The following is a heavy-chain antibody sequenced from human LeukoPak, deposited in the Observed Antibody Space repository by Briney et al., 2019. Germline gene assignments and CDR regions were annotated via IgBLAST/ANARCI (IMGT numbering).Heavy chain of an antibody. Sequence: SGTLSLSCAVSGGSFSGYYRSWVRQPPGKGLEWIWGINNSGSTTYNPSLKSGVSTSVETSKNQFSVKLSSVPAADTAVYYCARRGGTSSSWYWGEIHPLGYWGQGTLVTVSS. CDR1: GGSFSGYY. D-gene: IGHD6-13*01. J-gene: IGHJ4*02. V-gene: IGHV4-34*01. CDR2: INNSGST. CDR3: ARRGGTSSSWYWGEIHPLGY.